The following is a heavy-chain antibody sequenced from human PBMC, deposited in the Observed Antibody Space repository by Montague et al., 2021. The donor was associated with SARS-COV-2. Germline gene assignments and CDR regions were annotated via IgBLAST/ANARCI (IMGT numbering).Heavy chain of an antibody. CDR3: ARVPSSSWYFEY. Sequence: YLRLSYAASGFTFSFYWMSWVRQAPGKGLEWVANIKQDGSEKYYVDSVEGRFTISRDNAKNSLYLQMNSLRAEDTAVYYCARVPSSSWYFEYWGQGTLVTVSS. D-gene: IGHD6-13*01. CDR2: IKQDGSEK. CDR1: GFTFSFYW. J-gene: IGHJ4*02. V-gene: IGHV3-7*01.